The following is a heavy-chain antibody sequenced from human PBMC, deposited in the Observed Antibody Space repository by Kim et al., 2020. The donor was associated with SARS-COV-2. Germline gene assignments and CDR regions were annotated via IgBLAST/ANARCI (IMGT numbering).Heavy chain of an antibody. CDR1: GYSISSGYY. D-gene: IGHD6-13*01. Sequence: SETLSLTCTVSGYSISSGYYWGWIRQPPGKGLEWIGSIYHSGSTYYNPALKIRVTISVDTSKNQFSLKLSSVTAADTAVYYCARDPEAAGRGDDYWGQGTLVTVSS. CDR2: IYHSGST. J-gene: IGHJ4*02. CDR3: ARDPEAAGRGDDY. V-gene: IGHV4-38-2*02.